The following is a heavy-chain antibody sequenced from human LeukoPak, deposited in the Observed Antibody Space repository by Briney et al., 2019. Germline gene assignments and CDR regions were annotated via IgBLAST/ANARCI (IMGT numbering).Heavy chain of an antibody. Sequence: GGSLRLSCAASGFTFSSYSMNWVRQAPGKGLEWVSSISSSSSYIYYADSVKGRFTISRDNAKNSLYLQMNSLRAEDTAVYYCARDTDIVATGRAFDIWGQGTMVTVSS. D-gene: IGHD5-12*01. CDR1: GFTFSSYS. CDR2: ISSSSSYI. CDR3: ARDTDIVATGRAFDI. V-gene: IGHV3-21*01. J-gene: IGHJ3*02.